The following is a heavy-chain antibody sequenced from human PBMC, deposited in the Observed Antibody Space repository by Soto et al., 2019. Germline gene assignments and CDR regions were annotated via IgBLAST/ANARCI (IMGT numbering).Heavy chain of an antibody. J-gene: IGHJ4*02. Sequence: PGWSLKLACAASGLTFSSYGMSLVRQDTGKGLEWVSAISGSGGSTYYADSVKGRFTISRDNSKNTLYLQMNRLSAEDTAVYYCAKDLFSRAAAGTRYFDYWGQGTLVTVPS. V-gene: IGHV3-23*01. D-gene: IGHD6-13*01. CDR3: AKDLFSRAAAGTRYFDY. CDR1: GLTFSSYG. CDR2: ISGSGGST.